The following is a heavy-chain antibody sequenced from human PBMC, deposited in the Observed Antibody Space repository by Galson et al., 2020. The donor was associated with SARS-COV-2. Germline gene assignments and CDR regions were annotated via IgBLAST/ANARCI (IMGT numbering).Heavy chain of an antibody. J-gene: IGHJ4*02. Sequence: SCAASGFTFSYYTMNWVRQAPGKGLEWVSSISHSGNYIFYADSVQGRFTVSRDNARNSLFLQMSSLRADDTTMYYCARGQDPGMSEALPDFWGQGTLVTVSS. V-gene: IGHV3-21*01. D-gene: IGHD6-13*01. CDR1: GFTFSYYT. CDR3: ARGQDPGMSEALPDF. CDR2: ISHSGNYI.